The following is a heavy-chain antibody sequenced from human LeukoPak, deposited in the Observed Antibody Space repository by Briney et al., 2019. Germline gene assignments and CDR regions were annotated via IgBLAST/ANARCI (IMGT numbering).Heavy chain of an antibody. D-gene: IGHD2-15*01. CDR2: IYYSGST. Sequence: SETLSLTCTVSGGSISSNNYYWGWIRQPPGKGLEWIGSIYYSGSTYYNSSLKSRVTISVDTTKNQFSLKLSSVTAADTAVYYCARDVGYCSGGSCYSGYYGMDVWGQGTTVTVSS. CDR3: ARDVGYCSGGSCYSGYYGMDV. J-gene: IGHJ6*02. CDR1: GGSISSNNYY. V-gene: IGHV4-39*07.